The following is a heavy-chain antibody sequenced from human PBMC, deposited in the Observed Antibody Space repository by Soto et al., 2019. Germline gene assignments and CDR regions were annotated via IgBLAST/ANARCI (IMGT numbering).Heavy chain of an antibody. Sequence: QVQLVQSGAEVKKSGSSVKVSCKASGGTFSSYAISWVRQAPGQGLEWMGGIIPIFGTANYAQKFQGRVTITADESTSTAYMELSSLRSEDTAVYYCASHGITGTWVYYYGMDVWGQGTTVTVSS. D-gene: IGHD1-7*01. CDR1: GGTFSSYA. CDR3: ASHGITGTWVYYYGMDV. V-gene: IGHV1-69*12. CDR2: IIPIFGTA. J-gene: IGHJ6*02.